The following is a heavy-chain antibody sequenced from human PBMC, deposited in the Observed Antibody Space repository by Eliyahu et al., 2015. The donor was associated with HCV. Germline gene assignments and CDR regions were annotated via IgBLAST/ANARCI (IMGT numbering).Heavy chain of an antibody. CDR3: ASGYSSSWYQRHWFDP. CDR2: TYYRSKWYN. V-gene: IGHV6-1*01. D-gene: IGHD6-13*01. J-gene: IGHJ5*02. Sequence: LEWLGRTYYRSKWYNDYAVSVKSRITINPKPTKNPFSLQLNSVTPEDTAVYYCASGYSSSWYQRHWFDPWGQGTLVTVSS.